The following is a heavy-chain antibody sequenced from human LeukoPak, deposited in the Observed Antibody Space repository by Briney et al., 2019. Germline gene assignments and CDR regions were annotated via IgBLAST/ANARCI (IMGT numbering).Heavy chain of an antibody. CDR3: ARGDNYGDYLYYYYMDV. CDR2: INPSGGST. Sequence: ASVKVSCKASGYTFTSYYMHWVRQAPGQGLEWMGLINPSGGSTSYAQKFQGRVTMTRGTSISTAYMELSRLRSDDTAVYYCARGDNYGDYLYYYYMDVGGKGTTVTIS. D-gene: IGHD4-17*01. CDR1: GYTFTSYY. V-gene: IGHV1-46*01. J-gene: IGHJ6*03.